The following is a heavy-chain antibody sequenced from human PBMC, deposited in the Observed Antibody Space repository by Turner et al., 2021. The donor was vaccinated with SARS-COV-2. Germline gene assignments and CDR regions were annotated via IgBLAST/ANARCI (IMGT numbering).Heavy chain of an antibody. CDR1: GFPFSSYA. CDR2: IGGSGGST. V-gene: IGHV3-23*01. Sequence: EVQLLESGGGLVQPGGSLRLSCAASGFPFSSYAMSWVRQAPGKGLEWVSAIGGSGGSTYYADSVKGRFTISRDNSKNTLYLQMNSLRAEDTAVYYCAKADRIMIVVVITLFDYWGQGTLVTVSS. J-gene: IGHJ4*02. CDR3: AKADRIMIVVVITLFDY. D-gene: IGHD3-22*01.